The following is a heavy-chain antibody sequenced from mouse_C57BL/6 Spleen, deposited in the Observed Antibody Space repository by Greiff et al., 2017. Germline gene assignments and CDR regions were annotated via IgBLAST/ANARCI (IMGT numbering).Heavy chain of an antibody. J-gene: IGHJ1*03. D-gene: IGHD4-1*01. CDR2: IYPGDGDT. V-gene: IGHV1-82*01. CDR3: ASLTGTGYFDV. Sequence: VQLQQSGPELVKPGASVKISCKASGYAFSSSWMNWVKQRPGKGLEWIGRIYPGDGDTNYNGKFKGKATLTADKSSSTAYMQLSSLTSEDSAVDFCASLTGTGYFDVWGTGTTVTVSS. CDR1: GYAFSSSW.